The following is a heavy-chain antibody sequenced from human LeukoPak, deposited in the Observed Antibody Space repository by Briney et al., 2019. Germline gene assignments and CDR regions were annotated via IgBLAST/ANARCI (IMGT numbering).Heavy chain of an antibody. D-gene: IGHD2-15*01. CDR1: GFTFSDYG. Sequence: GGSLRLSCAASGFTFSDYGMHWVRQAPGKGLEWVAFIRYDETTKFYADSVEGRFTISRDNSKNTLYLQMTSLRVEDTAVYYCAKVMPPGRILFYSYYMDVWGRGTTVTVSS. V-gene: IGHV3-30*02. J-gene: IGHJ6*03. CDR3: AKVMPPGRILFYSYYMDV. CDR2: IRYDETTK.